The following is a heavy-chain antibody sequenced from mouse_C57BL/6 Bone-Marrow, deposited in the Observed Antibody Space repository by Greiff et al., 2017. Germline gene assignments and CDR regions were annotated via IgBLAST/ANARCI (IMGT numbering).Heavy chain of an antibody. CDR3: SSFDGNYFDF. Sequence: EVQLQQSGAELVRPGASVKLSCTASGFNIKDYYIHWVKQRPEQGLEWIGWIDPEIGDTEYASKFQGKATITSDTSSNTAYLKIRSLTSEDTAVYYCSSFDGNYFDFWGQGTPLTVAS. CDR1: GFNIKDYY. D-gene: IGHD2-3*01. CDR2: IDPEIGDT. J-gene: IGHJ2*01. V-gene: IGHV14-4*01.